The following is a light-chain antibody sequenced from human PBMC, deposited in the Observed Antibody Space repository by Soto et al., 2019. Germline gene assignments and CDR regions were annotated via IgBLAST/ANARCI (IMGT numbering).Light chain of an antibody. CDR1: QDISNY. Sequence: IQMTQSPSSLSASVGDRVTITCQASQDISNYLNWYQQKPGKAPKLLIYDASNFETGVPSRFSGSGSGTDVTFTISSLQPEDIATYYCHQYDNLPFTFGPGTNVDIQ. CDR3: HQYDNLPFT. CDR2: DAS. V-gene: IGKV1-33*01. J-gene: IGKJ3*01.